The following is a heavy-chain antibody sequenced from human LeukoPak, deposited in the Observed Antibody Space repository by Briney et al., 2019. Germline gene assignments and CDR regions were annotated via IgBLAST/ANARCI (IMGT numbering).Heavy chain of an antibody. V-gene: IGHV4-61*02. J-gene: IGHJ4*02. CDR3: AGTDYDFWNY. CDR1: GGSISSGGYS. Sequence: PSQTLSLTCAVSGGSISSGGYSWSWIRQPAGKGLEWIGRIYTSGSTNYNPSLKSRVTISVDTSKNQFSLKLSSVTAADTAVYYCAGTDYDFWNYWGQGTLVTVSS. CDR2: IYTSGST. D-gene: IGHD3-3*01.